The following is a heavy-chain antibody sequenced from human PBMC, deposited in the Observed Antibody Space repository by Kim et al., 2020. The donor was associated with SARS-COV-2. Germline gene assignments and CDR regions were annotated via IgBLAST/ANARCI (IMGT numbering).Heavy chain of an antibody. Sequence: GGSLRLFCAASGFTFDDYTMHWVRQAPGKGLEWVSLISWDGGSTYYADSVKGRFTISRDNSKNSLYLQMNSLRTEDTALYYCANLPAYYDSSGYQIHWGQGTLVTVSS. D-gene: IGHD3-22*01. CDR1: GFTFDDYT. J-gene: IGHJ4*02. CDR2: ISWDGGST. CDR3: ANLPAYYDSSGYQIH. V-gene: IGHV3-43*01.